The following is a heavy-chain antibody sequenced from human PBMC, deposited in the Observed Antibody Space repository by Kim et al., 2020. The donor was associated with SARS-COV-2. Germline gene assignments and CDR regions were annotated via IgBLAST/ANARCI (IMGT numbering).Heavy chain of an antibody. CDR1: GFTFSSYA. V-gene: IGHV3-23*01. Sequence: GGSLRLSCAASGFTFSSYAMSWVRQAPGKGLEWVSAISGSGGSTYYADSVKGRFTISRDNPKNTLYLQMNSLRAEDTAVYYCAKRTRIRYEPQGKTATYYDGSESYSYVGYWGQGTLVTVSS. CDR3: AKRTRIRYEPQGKTATYYDGSESYSYVGY. J-gene: IGHJ4*02. CDR2: ISGSGGST. D-gene: IGHD3-10*01.